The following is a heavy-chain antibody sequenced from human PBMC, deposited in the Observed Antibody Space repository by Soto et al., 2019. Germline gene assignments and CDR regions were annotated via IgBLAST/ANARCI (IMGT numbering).Heavy chain of an antibody. CDR2: VNHNGRN. J-gene: IGHJ3*01. V-gene: IGHV4-34*01. Sequence: PSETLSLTCAVYGGSFSGYFWNWMRQTPGKGLEWIGKVNHNGRNNYNPSLKSRVTISLDMSKNQISLKLTSVTAADTAVYYCARGGSSDWQVAFDFWGQGTMVTV. D-gene: IGHD6-19*01. CDR3: ARGGSSDWQVAFDF. CDR1: GGSFSGYF.